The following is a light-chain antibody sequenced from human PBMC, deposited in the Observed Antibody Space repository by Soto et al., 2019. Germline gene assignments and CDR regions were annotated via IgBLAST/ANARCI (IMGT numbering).Light chain of an antibody. J-gene: IGLJ1*01. CDR3: CSYTSIGTLI. Sequence: QSVLTQPASVSGSPGQSITISCVGTSGDIGDYNYVSWYQQHPGKVPKVIIYDVSNRPSGVSYRFSGTKSGNTASLTVSGLQADYFADYYSCSYTSIGTLIFGTGTKVTVL. CDR1: SGDIGDYNY. V-gene: IGLV2-14*01. CDR2: DVS.